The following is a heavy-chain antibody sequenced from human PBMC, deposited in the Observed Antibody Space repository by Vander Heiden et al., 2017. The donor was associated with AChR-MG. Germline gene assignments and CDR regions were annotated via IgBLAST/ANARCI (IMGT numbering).Heavy chain of an antibody. CDR1: GGTFSSYA. CDR3: ARAPRITIFGVVISAAYYYYGMDV. V-gene: IGHV1-69*01. J-gene: IGHJ6*02. CDR2: SIPIFGTA. Sequence: QVQLVQSGAEVKKPGSSVKVSCKVSGGTFSSYAISWVRQAPGQGLGWMGGSIPIFGTANYAQKFQGRVTITADESTSTAYMELSSLRSEDTAVYYCARAPRITIFGVVISAAYYYYGMDVWGQGTTVTVSS. D-gene: IGHD3-3*01.